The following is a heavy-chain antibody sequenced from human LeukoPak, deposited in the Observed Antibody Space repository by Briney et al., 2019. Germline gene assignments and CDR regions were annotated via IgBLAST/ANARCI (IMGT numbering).Heavy chain of an antibody. CDR2: ISADNGKT. D-gene: IGHD5-12*01. V-gene: IGHV1-18*01. CDR3: ARRGYPVYYYYMDV. Sequence: ASVKVSCKTSGYTFTSYGISWVRQAPGQGLEWMGWISADNGKTDYAQKLQARVTMTTDTSTTTAYMELRSLRSDDTAVYYCARRGYPVYYYYMDVWGKGTTVTVSS. CDR1: GYTFTSYG. J-gene: IGHJ6*03.